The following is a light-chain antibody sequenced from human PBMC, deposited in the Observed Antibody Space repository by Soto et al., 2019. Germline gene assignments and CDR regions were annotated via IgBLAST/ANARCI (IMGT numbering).Light chain of an antibody. CDR1: QVISNY. CDR2: AAS. Sequence: DIQMTQSPSAMSASIGDRVTITCRASQVISNYLAWFQQKPGKAPKRLIYAASTLQSGVPSRFSGSVSGTEFTLTINSLQPEGFATYYCLQHNSYPFTFGQGTRLEIK. V-gene: IGKV1-17*03. J-gene: IGKJ5*01. CDR3: LQHNSYPFT.